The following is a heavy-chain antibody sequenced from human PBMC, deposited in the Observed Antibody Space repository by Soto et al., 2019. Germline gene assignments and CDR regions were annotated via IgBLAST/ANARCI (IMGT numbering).Heavy chain of an antibody. D-gene: IGHD6-6*01. CDR3: ARGVGIAARPYYYGMDV. CDR1: GGSFSGYY. V-gene: IGHV4-34*01. J-gene: IGHJ6*02. CDR2: INHSGST. Sequence: QVQLQQWGAGLLKPSETLSLTCAVYGGSFSGYYWSWIRQPPGKGLEWIGEINHSGSTNSNPSLKSRVTISVDTSKNQFSLKLSSVTAADTAVYYCARGVGIAARPYYYGMDVWGQGTTVTVSS.